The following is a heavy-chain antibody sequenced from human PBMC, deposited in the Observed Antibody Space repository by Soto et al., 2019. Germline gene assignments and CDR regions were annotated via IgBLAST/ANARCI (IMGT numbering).Heavy chain of an antibody. V-gene: IGHV3-23*01. Sequence: SLRLSCAASGFTFSSYAMSWVRQAPGKGLEWVSAISGSGGSTYYADSVKGRFTISRDNSKNTLYLQMNSLRAEDTAVYYCAKVGYDFWRYGMDVWGQGTTVTVSS. J-gene: IGHJ6*02. CDR1: GFTFSSYA. D-gene: IGHD3-3*01. CDR2: ISGSGGST. CDR3: AKVGYDFWRYGMDV.